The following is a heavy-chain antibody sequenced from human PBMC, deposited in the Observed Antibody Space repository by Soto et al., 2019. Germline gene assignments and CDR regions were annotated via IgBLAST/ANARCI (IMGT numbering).Heavy chain of an antibody. D-gene: IGHD3-3*01. V-gene: IGHV3-15*07. CDR2: IKSKTDGGTT. J-gene: IGHJ6*02. Sequence: PGGSLRLSCAASGFTFSNAWMNWVRQAPGKGLEWVGRIKSKTDGGTTDYAAPVKGRFTISRDDSKNTLYLQMNSLKTEDIAVYFCTTYLTIFGVVIIPHYGMDVWGQGTTVTVSS. CDR3: TTYLTIFGVVIIPHYGMDV. CDR1: GFTFSNAW.